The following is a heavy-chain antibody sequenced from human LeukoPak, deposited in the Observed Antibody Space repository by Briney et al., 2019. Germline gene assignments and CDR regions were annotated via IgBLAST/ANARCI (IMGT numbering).Heavy chain of an antibody. Sequence: PSETLSLTCTVSGGSISSYYWSWIRQPPGKGPEWIGYIYYSGSTNYNPSLKSRVTISVDTSKSQFSLKLSSVTAADTAVYYCARETYGDYEVGMDVWGKGTTVTVSS. J-gene: IGHJ6*04. V-gene: IGHV4-59*01. CDR1: GGSISSYY. D-gene: IGHD4-17*01. CDR2: IYYSGST. CDR3: ARETYGDYEVGMDV.